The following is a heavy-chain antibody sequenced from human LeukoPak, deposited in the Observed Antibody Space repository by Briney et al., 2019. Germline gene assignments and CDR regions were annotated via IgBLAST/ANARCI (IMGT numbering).Heavy chain of an antibody. V-gene: IGHV4-59*08. J-gene: IGHJ4*02. CDR1: GGSISSYY. CDR2: IYYSGST. Sequence: SETLSLTCTVSGGSISSYYWSWIRQPPGKGLEWIGYIYYSGSTNYNPSLKSRVTISVDTSKNQFSLKLSSVTAADTAVYYCARHSPDYYDSSGYYQEGSSLDYWGQGTLVTVSS. D-gene: IGHD3-22*01. CDR3: ARHSPDYYDSSGYYQEGSSLDY.